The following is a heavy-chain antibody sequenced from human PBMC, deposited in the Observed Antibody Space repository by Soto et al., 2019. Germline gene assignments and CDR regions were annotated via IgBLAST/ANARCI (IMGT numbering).Heavy chain of an antibody. CDR3: ARDGYCGGDCYLYYYGMDV. CDR1: GFTFSSYA. J-gene: IGHJ6*02. CDR2: TSYDGSNK. D-gene: IGHD2-21*02. Sequence: PGGSLRLSCAASGFTFSSYAMHWVRQAPGKGLEWVAVTSYDGSNKYYADSVKGRFTISRDNSKNTLYLQMNSLRAEDTAVYYCARDGYCGGDCYLYYYGMDVWGQGTTVTVSS. V-gene: IGHV3-30-3*01.